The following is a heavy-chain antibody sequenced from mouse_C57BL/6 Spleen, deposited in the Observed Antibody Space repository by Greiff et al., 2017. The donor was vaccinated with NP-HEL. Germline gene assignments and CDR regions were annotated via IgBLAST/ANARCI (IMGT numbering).Heavy chain of an antibody. CDR1: GFTFSDYG. J-gene: IGHJ2*01. D-gene: IGHD1-1*01. CDR2: ISSGSSTI. Sequence: EVMLVESGGGLVKPGGSLKLSCAASGFTFSDYGMHWVRQAPEKGLEWVAYISSGSSTIYYADTVKGRFTISRDNAKNTLFLQMTCLRSEDTAMYYCARAYYYGSSYGDYWGQGTTLTVSS. V-gene: IGHV5-17*01. CDR3: ARAYYYGSSYGDY.